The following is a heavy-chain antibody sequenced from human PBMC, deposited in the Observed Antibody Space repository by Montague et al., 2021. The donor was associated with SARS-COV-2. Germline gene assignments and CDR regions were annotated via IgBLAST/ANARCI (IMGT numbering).Heavy chain of an antibody. CDR1: GFTFSSYA. V-gene: IGHV3-30-3*01. J-gene: IGHJ6*02. D-gene: IGHD1-20*01. CDR3: ARDKGLKRITGTHGFGYYCGMDV. Sequence: SLRLSCAASGFTFSSYAMHWVRQAPGKGLEWVAVISYDGSNKYYADSVKGRFTISRDNSKNTLYLQMNSLRAEDTAVYYCARDKGLKRITGTHGFGYYCGMDVWGQGTTVTVSS. CDR2: ISYDGSNK.